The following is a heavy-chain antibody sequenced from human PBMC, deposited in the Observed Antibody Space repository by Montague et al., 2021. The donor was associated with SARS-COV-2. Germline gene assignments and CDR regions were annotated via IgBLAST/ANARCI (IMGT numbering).Heavy chain of an antibody. J-gene: IGHJ4*02. CDR3: VRDTGSAQAGFDA. D-gene: IGHD4-17*01. V-gene: IGHV6-1*01. Sequence: CAISGDSVWINTVARSWDRHSSSGRPEWLVMTNFRSKWTSDYATSVEGRIGIDPDTSKNQFFLHLRSVTPEDTGVYYCVRDTGSAQAGFDAWGQGTLVTVSS. CDR1: GDSVWINTVA. CDR2: TNFRSKWTS.